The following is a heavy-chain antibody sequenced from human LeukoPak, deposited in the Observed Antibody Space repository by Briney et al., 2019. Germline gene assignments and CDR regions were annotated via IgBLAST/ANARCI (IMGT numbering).Heavy chain of an antibody. D-gene: IGHD6-13*01. V-gene: IGHV3-7*01. CDR2: IKRDGSEK. Sequence: GGSLRLSCAASGFTFSSYWMTWVRQAPGKGLEWAANIKRDGSEKYYMDSVKGRFTTSRDNAKNSLYLQMNSLRAEDTAVYYCARPPNIAAAGQDWGQGTLVTVSS. CDR3: ARPPNIAAAGQD. J-gene: IGHJ4*02. CDR1: GFTFSSYW.